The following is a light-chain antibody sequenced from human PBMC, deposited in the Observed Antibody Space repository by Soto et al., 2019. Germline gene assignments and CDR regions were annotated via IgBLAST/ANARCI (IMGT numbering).Light chain of an antibody. CDR3: QQRSNWPPSIT. Sequence: EIVLTQSPGTLSLSPGERATLSCRASQTVTRNYLAWHQQKPGQTPRLLVYDASNRATGIPARFSGSGSGTDFTLTISSLEPEDFAVYYCQQRSNWPPSITFGQGTRLEIK. CDR2: DAS. V-gene: IGKV3-11*01. CDR1: QTVTRNY. J-gene: IGKJ5*01.